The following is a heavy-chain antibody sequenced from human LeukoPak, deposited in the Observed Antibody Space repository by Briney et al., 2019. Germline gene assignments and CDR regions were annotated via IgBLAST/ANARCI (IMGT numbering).Heavy chain of an antibody. CDR3: AKDNGERSDIVVVPAARIDY. CDR1: GFTFSSYA. Sequence: GGSPRLSCAASGFTFSSYAMSWVRQAPGKGLEWVSAISGSGGSTYYADSVKGRFTISRDNSKNTLYLQMNSLRAEDTAVYYCAKDNGERSDIVVVPAARIDYWGQGTLVTVSS. V-gene: IGHV3-23*01. J-gene: IGHJ4*02. CDR2: ISGSGGST. D-gene: IGHD2-2*01.